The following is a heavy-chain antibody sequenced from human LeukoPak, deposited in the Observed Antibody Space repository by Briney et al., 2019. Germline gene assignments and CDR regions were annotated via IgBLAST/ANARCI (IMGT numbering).Heavy chain of an antibody. CDR2: INPNSGGT. V-gene: IGHV1-2*02. D-gene: IGHD3-16*01. J-gene: IGHJ6*03. CDR3: ATHYVSPGFYYMDV. CDR1: GYTFTGYY. Sequence: GASVKVSCKASGYTFTGYYMHWVRQAPGQGLEWMGWINPNSGGTNYAQKFQGRVTMTRDTSISTAYMELGRLRSDDTAVYYCATHYVSPGFYYMDVWGKGTTVTVSS.